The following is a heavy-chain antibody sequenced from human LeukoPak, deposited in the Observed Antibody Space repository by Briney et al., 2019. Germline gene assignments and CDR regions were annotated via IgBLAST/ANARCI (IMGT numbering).Heavy chain of an antibody. V-gene: IGHV3-23*01. CDR1: GFTFSNHA. CDR2: ISGGGVST. Sequence: PGGSLRLSCPACGFTFSNHAMSWVRQAPGKGLEWVSAISGGGVSTYYAASVKGRFTISRDNSKNTLYLQMNSLRAEDTAVYYCAKAGTVASFDYWGQGTLVTVSS. J-gene: IGHJ4*02. CDR3: AKAGTVASFDY. D-gene: IGHD3-10*01.